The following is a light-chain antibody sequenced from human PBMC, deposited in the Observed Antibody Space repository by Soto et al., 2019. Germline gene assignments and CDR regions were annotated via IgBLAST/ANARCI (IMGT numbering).Light chain of an antibody. V-gene: IGKV4-1*01. CDR1: LNIYFKSNNRNY. J-gene: IGKJ4*01. CDR2: WAS. Sequence: DIVMTQSPDSLRVSLGERATNSCTSSLNIYFKSNNRNYLAWYQQKTGQPPKLLVYWASTRESGVPDRFTGSGSGTYFTLTIDNVQPDDVAVYYCQQYFITPLTFGRGTRVDIK. CDR3: QQYFITPLT.